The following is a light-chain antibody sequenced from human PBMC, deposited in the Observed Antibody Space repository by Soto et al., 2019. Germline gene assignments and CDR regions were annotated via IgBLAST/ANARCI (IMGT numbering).Light chain of an antibody. V-gene: IGKV1-6*01. CDR1: QDISND. Sequence: AIQMTQSPSSLSASVGDSVPITCRASQDISNDLGWYQQKPGKAPKLLIYAASSLQTGVPSRFSGSGSGTDFTLTISSLQPEDFATYYCLQDYRYPPWTFGQGTKVDIK. CDR2: AAS. CDR3: LQDYRYPPWT. J-gene: IGKJ1*01.